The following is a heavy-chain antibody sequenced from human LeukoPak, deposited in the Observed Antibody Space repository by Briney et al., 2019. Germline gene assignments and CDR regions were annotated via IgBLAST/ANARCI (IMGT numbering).Heavy chain of an antibody. V-gene: IGHV3-23*01. CDR3: AKDGGLLWFGELPRTFYYMDV. CDR2: ISGSGGST. D-gene: IGHD3-10*01. Sequence: GGTLRLSCAASGFTFSSYGMSWVRQAPGKGLEWVSAISGSGGSTYYADSVKGRFTISRDNSKNTLYLQMNSLRAEDTAVYYCAKDGGLLWFGELPRTFYYMDVWGKGTTVTVSS. J-gene: IGHJ6*03. CDR1: GFTFSSYG.